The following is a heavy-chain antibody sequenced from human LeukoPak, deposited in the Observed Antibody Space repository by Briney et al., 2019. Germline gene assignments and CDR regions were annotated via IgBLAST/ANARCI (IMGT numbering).Heavy chain of an antibody. CDR2: IKHSGST. CDR3: ARDLDYGGSSIWYFDL. CDR1: GGPFNAYY. D-gene: IGHD4-23*01. Sequence: SETLSLTCAVYGGPFNAYYWSWIRQPPGKGLEWIGEIKHSGSTNYNPSLKSRVTISVDTSKNQFSLRLTSVTAADTAVYYCARDLDYGGSSIWYFDLWGRGTLVTVSS. V-gene: IGHV4-34*01. J-gene: IGHJ2*01.